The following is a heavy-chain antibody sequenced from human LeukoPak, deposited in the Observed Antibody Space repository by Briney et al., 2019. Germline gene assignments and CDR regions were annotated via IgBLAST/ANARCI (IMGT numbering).Heavy chain of an antibody. D-gene: IGHD3-16*01. Sequence: SETLSLTCTVSGYSISSGYYWGWIRQPPGKGLEWIGSIYHSGSTYYNPSLKSRVTISVDTSKNQFSLKLSSVTAADTAVYYCARRNGGSFYYYYYYMDVWGKGTTVTVSS. CDR3: ARRNGGSFYYYYYYMDV. V-gene: IGHV4-38-2*02. CDR1: GYSISSGYY. J-gene: IGHJ6*03. CDR2: IYHSGST.